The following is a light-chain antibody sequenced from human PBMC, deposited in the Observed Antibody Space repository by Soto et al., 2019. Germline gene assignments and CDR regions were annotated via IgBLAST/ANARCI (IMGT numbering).Light chain of an antibody. Sequence: QSALTQPPSASGSPGQSVTISCTGTSSDVGGYNYVSWYQQHPGKAPKVMIYEVNKRPSGVPDRFSGSKSGNTASLTVSGLQAEDEADYYCKSYPGINNCVFGGGTKHTAL. CDR2: EVN. J-gene: IGLJ3*02. V-gene: IGLV2-8*01. CDR1: SSDVGGYNY. CDR3: KSYPGINNCV.